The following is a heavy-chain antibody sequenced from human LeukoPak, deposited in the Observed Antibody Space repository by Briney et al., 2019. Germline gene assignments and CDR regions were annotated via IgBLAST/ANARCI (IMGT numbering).Heavy chain of an antibody. V-gene: IGHV3-11*01. CDR1: GGSFSGYY. CDR2: ISDSGSTI. CDR3: ASSLLRREGYSPSYY. J-gene: IGHJ4*02. D-gene: IGHD2-15*01. Sequence: PSETLSLTCAVYGGSFSGYYWSWIRQAPGKGLGWVSYISDSGSTIYYANSVKGRFTISRDNAKSSLYLQMSSLRAEDAAVYHCASSLLRREGYSPSYYWGEGTLVTVSS.